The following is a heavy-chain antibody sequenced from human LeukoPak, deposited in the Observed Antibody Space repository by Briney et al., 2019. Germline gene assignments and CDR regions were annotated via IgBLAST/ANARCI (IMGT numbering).Heavy chain of an antibody. CDR2: ISGSGGST. Sequence: GGSLRLSCAASGFTFSSYAMSWVRQAPGKGLEWVSAISGSGGSTYYADSVKGRFTISRDNSKNTLYLQMNSLRAEDTAVYYCAKDFSSDFWSGSLSGFDPWGQGTLVTVSS. V-gene: IGHV3-23*01. J-gene: IGHJ5*02. CDR1: GFTFSSYA. CDR3: AKDFSSDFWSGSLSGFDP. D-gene: IGHD3-3*01.